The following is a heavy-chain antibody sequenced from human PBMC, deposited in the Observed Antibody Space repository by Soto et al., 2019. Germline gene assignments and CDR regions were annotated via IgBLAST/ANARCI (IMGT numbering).Heavy chain of an antibody. Sequence: PGGSLRLSCAASGFTFSSYAMTWVRQAPGRGLEWVSAISGTGSPTYYADSVKGRFTMTTDTSTTTAYMELRSLRSDDTAVYYCARDRPTSSIRARDYYYAMDIWGQGTTVTVSS. CDR3: ARDRPTSSIRARDYYYAMDI. CDR1: GFTFSSYA. J-gene: IGHJ6*02. V-gene: IGHV3-23*01. CDR2: ISGTGSPT. D-gene: IGHD6-6*01.